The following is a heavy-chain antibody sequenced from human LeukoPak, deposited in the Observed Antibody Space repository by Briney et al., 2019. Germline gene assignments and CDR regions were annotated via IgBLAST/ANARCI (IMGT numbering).Heavy chain of an antibody. CDR1: GFTFSSYV. CDR2: VSGSGGST. J-gene: IGHJ4*02. V-gene: IGHV3-23*01. Sequence: GGSLRLSCAASGFTFSSYVMSWVRQAPGKGLEWVSAVSGSGGSTYYADSVKGRFTISRDNSKNTLYLQMNSLRAEDTAVYYCAKSSRNYYFEYWGQGPLVTVSS. CDR3: AKSSRNYYFEY.